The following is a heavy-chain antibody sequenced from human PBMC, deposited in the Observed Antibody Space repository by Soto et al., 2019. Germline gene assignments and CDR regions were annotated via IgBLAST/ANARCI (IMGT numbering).Heavy chain of an antibody. V-gene: IGHV4-39*02. CDR2: IYYSGST. CDR1: GGSISSSSYY. D-gene: IGHD2-8*01. CDR3: ARDALLTGGVLDY. Sequence: QLQLQESGPGLVKPSETLSLTCTVSGGSISSSSYYWGWIRQPPGKGLEWIGSIYYSGSTYYNPSLKSRVTISVDTSKNQFSLKLSSVTAADTAVYSCARDALLTGGVLDYWGQGTLVTVSS. J-gene: IGHJ4*02.